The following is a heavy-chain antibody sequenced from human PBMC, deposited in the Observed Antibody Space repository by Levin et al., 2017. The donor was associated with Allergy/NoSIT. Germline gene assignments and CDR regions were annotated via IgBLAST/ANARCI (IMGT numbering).Heavy chain of an antibody. Sequence: GGSLRLSCAASGFTFSSYGMHWVRQAPGKGLEWVAVISYDGSNKYYADSVKGRFTISRDNSKNTLYLQMNSLRAEDTAVYYCAKDGEYSSSAFDPWGQGTLVTVSS. CDR3: AKDGEYSSSAFDP. J-gene: IGHJ5*02. CDR1: GFTFSSYG. CDR2: ISYDGSNK. D-gene: IGHD6-6*01. V-gene: IGHV3-30*18.